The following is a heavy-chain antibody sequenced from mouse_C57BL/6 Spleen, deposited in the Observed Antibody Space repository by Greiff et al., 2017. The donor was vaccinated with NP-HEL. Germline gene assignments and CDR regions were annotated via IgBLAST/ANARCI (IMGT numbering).Heavy chain of an antibody. Sequence: VQRVESGAELVKPGASVKLSCKASGYTFTSYWMHWVKQRPGQGLEWIGMIHPNSGSTNYNEKFKSKATLTVDKSSSTAYMQLSSLTSEDSAVYYCARGGGNPYFDYWGQGTTLTVSS. D-gene: IGHD2-1*01. J-gene: IGHJ2*01. CDR2: IHPNSGST. CDR1: GYTFTSYW. CDR3: ARGGGNPYFDY. V-gene: IGHV1-64*01.